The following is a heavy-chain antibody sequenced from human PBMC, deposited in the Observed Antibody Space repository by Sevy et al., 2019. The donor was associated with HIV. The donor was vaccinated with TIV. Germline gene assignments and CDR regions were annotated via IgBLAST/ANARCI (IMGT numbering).Heavy chain of an antibody. CDR3: ARARLDYEFWSGSYFSRAPWGYKYYAMDV. CDR2: MNPNNGNT. J-gene: IGHJ6*02. D-gene: IGHD3-3*01. V-gene: IGHV1-8*01. Sequence: ASVKVSCKAAGYSFTNFDINWVRQATGQGLEWMGWMNPNNGNTHYAQKFQGRVTMTRSSSANTAYMELSSLTSEDTASYYFARARLDYEFWSGSYFSRAPWGYKYYAMDVWGQGTTVTVSS. CDR1: GYSFTNFD.